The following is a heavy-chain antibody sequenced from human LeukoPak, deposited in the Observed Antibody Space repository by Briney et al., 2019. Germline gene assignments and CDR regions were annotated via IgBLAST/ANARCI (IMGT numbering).Heavy chain of an antibody. Sequence: PGGSLRLSCAASGFTFSSYAMYWVRQAPGKGLVWVSRISSDGSSTIYADSVKGRFTISSDIAKSTLYLQMNSLRAEDTAVYYCASAQMGAPTDYWGEGTLVTVSS. CDR3: ASAQMGAPTDY. V-gene: IGHV3-74*01. J-gene: IGHJ4*02. CDR2: ISSDGSST. CDR1: GFTFSSYA. D-gene: IGHD1-26*01.